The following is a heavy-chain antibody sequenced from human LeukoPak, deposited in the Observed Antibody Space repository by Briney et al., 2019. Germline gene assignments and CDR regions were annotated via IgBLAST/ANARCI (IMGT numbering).Heavy chain of an antibody. Sequence: PGGSLRLSCVASGFALESYTMNWVRQAPGKGLEWVSFISSTSSDINYADSVRDRFTISRDNAKNSLFLQMGSLRVEDTAVYYCAKGLFSGYDKYLDSWGQGTLVTVSS. D-gene: IGHD5-12*01. CDR1: GFALESYT. J-gene: IGHJ4*02. CDR3: AKGLFSGYDKYLDS. CDR2: ISSTSSDI. V-gene: IGHV3-21*04.